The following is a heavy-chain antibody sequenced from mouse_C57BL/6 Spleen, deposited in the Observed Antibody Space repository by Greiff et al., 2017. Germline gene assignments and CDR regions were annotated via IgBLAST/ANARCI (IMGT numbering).Heavy chain of an antibody. V-gene: IGHV1-59*01. CDR3: ARWDY. CDR1: GYTFTSYW. Sequence: VKLQESGAELVRPGTSVKLSCKASGYTFTSYWMHWVKQRPGQGLEWIGVIDPSDSYTNYNQKFKGKATLTVDTSSSTAYMQLSSLTSEDSAVYYCARWDYWGQGTTLTVSS. J-gene: IGHJ2*01. CDR2: IDPSDSYT.